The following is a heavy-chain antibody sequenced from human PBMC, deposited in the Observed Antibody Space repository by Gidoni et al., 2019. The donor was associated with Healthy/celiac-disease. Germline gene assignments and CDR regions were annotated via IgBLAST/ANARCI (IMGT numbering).Heavy chain of an antibody. CDR1: GFTFSNAW. V-gene: IGHV3-15*01. J-gene: IGHJ5*02. Sequence: EVQLVESGGGLVKPGGSLRLSCAASGFTFSNAWMSWVRQAPGKGLDWVGRIKSKTDGGTTDYAAPVKGRFTISRDDSKNTLYLQMNSLKTEDTAVYYCTTDVEMATITRSRRWFDPWGQGTLVTVSS. D-gene: IGHD5-12*01. CDR3: TTDVEMATITRSRRWFDP. CDR2: IKSKTDGGTT.